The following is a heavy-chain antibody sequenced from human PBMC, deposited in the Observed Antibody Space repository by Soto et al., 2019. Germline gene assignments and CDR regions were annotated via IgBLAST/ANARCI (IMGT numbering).Heavy chain of an antibody. CDR1: GGTFSSYA. CDR2: ISAYNGNR. V-gene: IGHV1-18*01. Sequence: ASVKVSCKASGGTFSSYAISWVRQAPGQGLEWMGWISAYNGNRNYAQKLQGRVTMTTDTSTSTAYMELRSLRCDDTAVYGCARDRARGNHYYDSGGYYFPFDYGGQGPRVPVSS. J-gene: IGHJ4*02. CDR3: ARDRARGNHYYDSGGYYFPFDY. D-gene: IGHD3-22*01.